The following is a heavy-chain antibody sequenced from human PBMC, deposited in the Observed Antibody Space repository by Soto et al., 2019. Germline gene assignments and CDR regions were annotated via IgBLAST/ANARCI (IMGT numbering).Heavy chain of an antibody. V-gene: IGHV3-23*01. J-gene: IGHJ4*02. D-gene: IGHD2-15*01. CDR1: GFTFYTYA. CDR3: AKDTPVVMFLFDS. Sequence: HPGGSLRLSCAASGFTFYTYAMTWVRQAPGKGLEWVSSITDTGGSTYYADSVKGRFTISRDNSKNTLYLQMNSLRADDTAEYYCAKDTPVVMFLFDSWGRGTLVTVSS. CDR2: ITDTGGST.